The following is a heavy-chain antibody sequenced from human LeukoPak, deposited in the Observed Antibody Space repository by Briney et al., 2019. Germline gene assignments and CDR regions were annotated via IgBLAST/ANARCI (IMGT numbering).Heavy chain of an antibody. V-gene: IGHV4-34*01. CDR2: INHSGST. CDR3: ARADIYGGSPFDAFDI. CDR1: GGSFSGYY. J-gene: IGHJ3*02. Sequence: SETLSLTCAVYGGSFSGYYWSWIRQPPGKGLEWIGEINHSGSTNYNPSLKSRVTISVDTSKNQFSLKLRSVTAPDTAMYYCARADIYGGSPFDAFDIWGQGTMVAVSS. D-gene: IGHD4-23*01.